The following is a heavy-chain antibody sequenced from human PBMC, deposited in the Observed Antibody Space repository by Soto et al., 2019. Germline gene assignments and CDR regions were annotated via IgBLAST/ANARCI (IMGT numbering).Heavy chain of an antibody. V-gene: IGHV4-30-4*01. CDR2: MSYSGTT. D-gene: IGHD1-7*01. J-gene: IGHJ4*02. CDR3: ATMGTPATGLYYFDN. Sequence: QVQLQESGPGLVKPSQTLSLTCTVSGGSISSGSYYWSWIRQPPGKGLEWIGFMSYSGTTSYNASLKGRVTLSVDTSQSQFSLTLSFVTAADTAVYYCATMGTPATGLYYFDNWGQGTLVTVSS. CDR1: GGSISSGSYY.